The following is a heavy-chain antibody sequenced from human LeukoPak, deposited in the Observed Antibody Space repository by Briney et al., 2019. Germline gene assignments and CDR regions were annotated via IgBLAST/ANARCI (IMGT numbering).Heavy chain of an antibody. CDR2: IYHSGST. Sequence: PSETLSLTCTVSGGSISSGGYYWSWIRQPPGKGLEWIGYIYHSGSTYYNPSLKSRVTISVDRSKNQFSLKLSSVTAADTAVYYCARANYYDSSGYFGYWGQGTLVTVSS. CDR1: GGSISSGGYY. V-gene: IGHV4-30-2*01. D-gene: IGHD3-22*01. J-gene: IGHJ4*02. CDR3: ARANYYDSSGYFGY.